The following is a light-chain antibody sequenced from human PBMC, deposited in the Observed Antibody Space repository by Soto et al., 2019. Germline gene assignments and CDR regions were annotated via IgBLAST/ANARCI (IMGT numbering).Light chain of an antibody. CDR1: SSDVGGYHY. CDR3: SSYGSTSTRYV. CDR2: EVS. V-gene: IGLV2-14*01. J-gene: IGLJ1*01. Sequence: QSALTQPASVSGSPGQSITISCTGTSSDVGGYHYVSWYQQHPGKAPKPMIYEVSNRPSGVSNRFSGSKSGNTASLTISWLQAEDEADYFCSSYGSTSTRYVFGTGTKVTVL.